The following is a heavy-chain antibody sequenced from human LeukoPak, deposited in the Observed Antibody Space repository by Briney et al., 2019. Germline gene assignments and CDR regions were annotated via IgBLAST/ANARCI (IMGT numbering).Heavy chain of an antibody. CDR3: ASYVQEYYYDSSGYYYA. J-gene: IGHJ3*01. D-gene: IGHD3-22*01. CDR2: IYYSGST. CDR1: GGSISSSSYY. Sequence: SETLSLTCTVSGGSISSSSYYWGWIRQPPGKGLEWIGSIYYSGSTYYNPSLKSRVTISVDTSKNQFSLKLSSVTAADTAVYYCASYVQEYYYDSSGYYYAWGQGTMVTVSS. V-gene: IGHV4-39*01.